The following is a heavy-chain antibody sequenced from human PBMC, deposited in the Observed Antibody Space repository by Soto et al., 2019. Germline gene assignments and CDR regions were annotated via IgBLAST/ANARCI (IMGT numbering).Heavy chain of an antibody. D-gene: IGHD1-26*01. V-gene: IGHV5-51*01. CDR1: GYSFTSYW. CDR3: ARGGPLGARREDWFDP. Sequence: EVQLVQSGAEVKKPGESLKISCKSSGYSFTSYWIGWVRQMPGKGLEWMGIIYPGDSDTRYSPSFQGQVTISADKSISTAYLQWSSLKASDPAMYYCARGGPLGARREDWFDPWGQGTLVTVSS. J-gene: IGHJ5*02. CDR2: IYPGDSDT.